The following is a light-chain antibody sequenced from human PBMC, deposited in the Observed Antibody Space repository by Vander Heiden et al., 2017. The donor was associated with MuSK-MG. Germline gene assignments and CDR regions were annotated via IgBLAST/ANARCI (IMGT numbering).Light chain of an antibody. CDR1: QEISNY. Sequence: DIQMTQSPSSLSASVGDRVTITCQASQEISNYLNWYQQQPRKAPTLLIYDASKLETGVPSRFSGSGSGTDFTFTISSLQPEDIATYYCQQEDNLPITFGQGTRLEIK. J-gene: IGKJ5*01. CDR2: DAS. V-gene: IGKV1-33*01. CDR3: QQEDNLPIT.